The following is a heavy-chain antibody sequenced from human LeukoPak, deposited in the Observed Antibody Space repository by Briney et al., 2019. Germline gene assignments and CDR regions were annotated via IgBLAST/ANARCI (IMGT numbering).Heavy chain of an antibody. V-gene: IGHV3-64*01. CDR2: ISSNGGST. CDR1: GFTFSTYA. Sequence: GGSLRLSCAASGFTFSTYAMHWVRQAPGKGLEYVSAISSNGGSTYYANSVKGRFTISRDNSKNTLYLQTGSLRAEDMAVYYCARGGGDCSSTSCYLEYWGQGTLVTISS. J-gene: IGHJ4*02. CDR3: ARGGGDCSSTSCYLEY. D-gene: IGHD2-2*01.